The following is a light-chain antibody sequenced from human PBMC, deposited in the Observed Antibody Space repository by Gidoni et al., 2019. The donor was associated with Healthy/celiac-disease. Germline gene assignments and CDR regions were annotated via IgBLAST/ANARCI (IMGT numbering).Light chain of an antibody. CDR2: DAS. Sequence: EIVLTQSPATLSLSPGERATLSCRASQSVSSYFAWYQQKPGQAPRLLIYDASTSATGIPARFSGSGSGTDFTLTISSLEPEDFAVYYCQQRSNWPLTFGGXTKVEIK. CDR1: QSVSSY. J-gene: IGKJ4*01. V-gene: IGKV3-11*01. CDR3: QQRSNWPLT.